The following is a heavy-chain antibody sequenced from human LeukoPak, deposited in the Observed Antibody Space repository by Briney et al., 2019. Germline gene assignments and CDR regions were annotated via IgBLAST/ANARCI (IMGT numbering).Heavy chain of an antibody. J-gene: IGHJ4*02. V-gene: IGHV3-30*02. Sequence: PGGSLRLSCAASGFTFSSYAMHWVRQAPGKGLEWVAFIHYDGSNNYYADSVKGRFTISRDNSKNTLYLQMNTLRADDTAVYYCAKDHGSSDWYYFDYWGQGTLVIVSS. CDR2: IHYDGSNN. D-gene: IGHD6-13*01. CDR1: GFTFSSYA. CDR3: AKDHGSSDWYYFDY.